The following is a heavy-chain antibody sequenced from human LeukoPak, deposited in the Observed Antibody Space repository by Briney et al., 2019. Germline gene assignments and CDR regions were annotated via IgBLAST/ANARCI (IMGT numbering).Heavy chain of an antibody. CDR2: INWNGGST. CDR3: ARDRDPGYNDSSGYRRVNAFDI. V-gene: IGHV3-20*04. Sequence: PGGSLRLSCAASGFTFDDYGMSWVRQAPGKGLEWVSGINWNGGSTGYADSVKGRFTISRDNAKNSLYLQMNSLRAEDTAVYYCARDRDPGYNDSSGYRRVNAFDIWGQGTMVTVSS. CDR1: GFTFDDYG. J-gene: IGHJ3*02. D-gene: IGHD3-22*01.